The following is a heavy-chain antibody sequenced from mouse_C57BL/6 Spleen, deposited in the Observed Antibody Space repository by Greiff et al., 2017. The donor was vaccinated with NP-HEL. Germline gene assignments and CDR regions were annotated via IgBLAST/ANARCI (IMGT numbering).Heavy chain of an antibody. CDR3: ARMGSNYDAY. D-gene: IGHD2-5*01. V-gene: IGHV1-82*01. CDR1: GYAFSSSW. J-gene: IGHJ3*01. Sequence: VQLQQSGPELVKPGASVKISCKASGYAFSSSWMNWVKQRPGKGLEWIGRIYPGDGDTNYNGKFKGKATLTADKSSSTAYMQLSSLTSEDSAVYFCARMGSNYDAYWGQGTLVTVSA. CDR2: IYPGDGDT.